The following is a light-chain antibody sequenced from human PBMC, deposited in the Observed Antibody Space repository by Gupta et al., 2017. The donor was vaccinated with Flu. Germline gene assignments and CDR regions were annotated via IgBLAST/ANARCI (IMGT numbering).Light chain of an antibody. V-gene: IGLV3-21*02. CDR3: QVLGWTKDHPNWV. CDR1: NIGSRS. CDR2: DDS. J-gene: IGLJ3*02. Sequence: KARMTCGGNNIGSRSVYWYRQKPCQAPEQVVYDDSDRLSGCTEQVAGSTSQKTATLTISKVEAGYEADDYCQVLGWTKDHPNWVFGGGTKLTVL.